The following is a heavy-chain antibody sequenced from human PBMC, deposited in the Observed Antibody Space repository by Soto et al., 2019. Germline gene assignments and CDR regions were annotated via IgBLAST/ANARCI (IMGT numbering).Heavy chain of an antibody. CDR1: GGSISSGDYY. CDR3: ASEGYCTNGVCDAFDI. D-gene: IGHD2-8*01. J-gene: IGHJ3*02. Sequence: SETLSLTCTVSGGSISSGDYYWSWIRQPPGKGLEWIGYIYYSGSTYYNPSLKSRVTISVDTSKNQFSLKLSSVTAADTAVYYCASEGYCTNGVCDAFDIWGQGTMVTV. CDR2: IYYSGST. V-gene: IGHV4-30-4*01.